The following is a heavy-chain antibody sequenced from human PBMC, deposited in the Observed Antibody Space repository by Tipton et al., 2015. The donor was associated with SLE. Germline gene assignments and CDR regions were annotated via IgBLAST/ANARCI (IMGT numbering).Heavy chain of an antibody. J-gene: IGHJ4*02. CDR3: ARDGNLYYDFWSGYRYFDY. Sequence: TLSLTCAVSGYSISSGYYWGWIRQPPGKGLEWIGSIYHSGSTYYNPSLKSRVTTSVDTSKNQFSLKLSSVTAADTAVYYCARDGNLYYDFWSGYRYFDYWGQGTLVTVSS. D-gene: IGHD3-3*01. CDR2: IYHSGST. CDR1: GYSISSGYY. V-gene: IGHV4-38-2*02.